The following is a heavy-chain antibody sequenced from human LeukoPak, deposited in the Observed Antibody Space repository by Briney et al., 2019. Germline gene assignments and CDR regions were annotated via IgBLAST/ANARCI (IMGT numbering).Heavy chain of an antibody. CDR2: ISASGTLT. J-gene: IGHJ4*02. D-gene: IGHD6-19*01. V-gene: IGHV3-48*03. CDR3: ARGYISGWYRRIFDY. Sequence: GGSLRLSCTASRFSFSSYEMNWVRQAPGKGLEWISYISASGTLTHYADSVEGRFTISRDNAKNSLFLQMNSLRGEDTAVYYCARGYISGWYRRIFDYWGQGTLVTVSS. CDR1: RFSFSSYE.